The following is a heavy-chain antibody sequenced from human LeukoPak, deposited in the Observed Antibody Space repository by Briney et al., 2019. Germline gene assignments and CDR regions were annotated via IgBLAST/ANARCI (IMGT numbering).Heavy chain of an antibody. D-gene: IGHD6-19*01. CDR1: AFSVSDKY. Sequence: GGSLRLSCAASAFSVSDKYMSWVRQAPGKGLEWVSVLYTGGDTFYADSVRGRFTISRDNFRNTVSLQMNSLRADDTALYYCAGGQMFTSGGFKSWGQGALVTVSS. CDR2: LYTGGDT. V-gene: IGHV3-53*01. CDR3: AGGQMFTSGGFKS. J-gene: IGHJ4*02.